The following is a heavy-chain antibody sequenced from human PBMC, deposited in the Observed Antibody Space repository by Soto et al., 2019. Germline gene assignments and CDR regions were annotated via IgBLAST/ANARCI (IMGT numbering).Heavy chain of an antibody. J-gene: IGHJ1*01. CDR3: AKGVPGIAVAGTGYFQH. Sequence: EVQLLESGGGLVQPGGSLRLSCAASGFTFSSYAMSWVRQAPGKGLEWVSGISGSGDSTYYADSVKGRFTISRDNSKKTVYLQMNSMSAEDTDVYYCAKGVPGIAVAGTGYFQHWGQGTLVTVSS. CDR2: ISGSGDST. CDR1: GFTFSSYA. D-gene: IGHD6-19*01. V-gene: IGHV3-23*01.